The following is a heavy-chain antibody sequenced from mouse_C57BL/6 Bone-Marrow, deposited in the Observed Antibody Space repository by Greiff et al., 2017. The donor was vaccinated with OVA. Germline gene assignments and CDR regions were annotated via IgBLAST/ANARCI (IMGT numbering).Heavy chain of an antibody. D-gene: IGHD2-5*01. CDR3: ARNYSNPTDWYFDV. V-gene: IGHV1-18*01. CDR1: GYTFTDYN. Sequence: EVQLQQSGPELVKPGASVKIPCKASGYTFTDYNMDWVKQSHGKSLEWIGDINPNNGGTIYNQKFKGKATLTVDKSSSTAYMELRSLTSEDTAVYYCARNYSNPTDWYFDVWGTGTTVTVSS. J-gene: IGHJ1*03. CDR2: INPNNGGT.